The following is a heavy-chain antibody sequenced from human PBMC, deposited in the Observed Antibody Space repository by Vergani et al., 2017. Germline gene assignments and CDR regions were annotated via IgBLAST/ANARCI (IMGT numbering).Heavy chain of an antibody. V-gene: IGHV3-74*01. D-gene: IGHD3-16*02. J-gene: IGHJ4*02. CDR3: AREDDYVSGSYRTAFDY. Sequence: EVQLVESGGGLVQPGGSLRLSCAASGFTFSSYWMHWVRQAPGKGLVWVSRINSDGSSTSYADSVKGRFTISRDNAKNTLYLQMNSLRAEDTAVYYCAREDDYVSGSYRTAFDYWGQGTLVTVSS. CDR1: GFTFSSYW. CDR2: INSDGSST.